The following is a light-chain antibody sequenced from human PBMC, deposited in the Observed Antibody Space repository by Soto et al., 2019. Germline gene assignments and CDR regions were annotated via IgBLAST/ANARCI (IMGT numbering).Light chain of an antibody. CDR2: KAS. V-gene: IGKV1-5*03. CDR3: QQYNSS. CDR1: QSISNW. Sequence: DIQMTQSPSTLSASVGDRVTITCRASQSISNWLAWYQQKPGKAPKLLIYKASSLESGVPSRLSGSGPGTEFTLTLSSLQPDDFATYYCQQYNSSFGQGTKVEIK. J-gene: IGKJ1*01.